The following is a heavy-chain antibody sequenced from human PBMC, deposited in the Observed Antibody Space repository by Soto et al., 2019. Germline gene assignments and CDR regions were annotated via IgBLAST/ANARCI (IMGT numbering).Heavy chain of an antibody. J-gene: IGHJ5*01. CDR2: IYKSAAT. V-gene: IGHV4-30-4*01. Sequence: SETLSLTCSVSGDSISTVDYFWAWIRQPPGQALEYIGYIYKSAATYYNPSFEGRVAISLDTSKSHFSLNVTSVTAADTAVYFCARGRYCLTGRCFPNWFDSWGQGTLVTVSS. D-gene: IGHD2-15*01. CDR1: GDSISTVDYF. CDR3: ARGRYCLTGRCFPNWFDS.